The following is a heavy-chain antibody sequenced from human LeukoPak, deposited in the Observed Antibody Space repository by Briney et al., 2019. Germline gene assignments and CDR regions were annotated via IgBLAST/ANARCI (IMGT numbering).Heavy chain of an antibody. V-gene: IGHV3-11*05. CDR2: ISSSSSYT. J-gene: IGHJ3*02. Sequence: PGGSLRLSCAASGFTFSDYYMSWIRQAPGKGLEWVSYISSSSSYTNCADSVKGRFTISRDNAKNSLYLQMNSLRAEDTAVYYCARGAKYCSSTSCYEDAFDIWGQGTMVTVSS. CDR3: ARGAKYCSSTSCYEDAFDI. CDR1: GFTFSDYY. D-gene: IGHD2-2*01.